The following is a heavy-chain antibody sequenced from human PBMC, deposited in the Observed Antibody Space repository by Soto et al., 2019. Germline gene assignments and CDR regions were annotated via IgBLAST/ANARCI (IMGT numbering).Heavy chain of an antibody. V-gene: IGHV4-59*08. D-gene: IGHD1-1*01. CDR3: ARHGGSGTTFNY. Sequence: PSETLSLTCTVSGGSISTYYHSWIRQPPGKGLGWIGYIYYSGSTNYNPSLESRVSVSVDTSKNQFSLKLSSVTAADTAVYYCARHGGSGTTFNYWGRGILVTVSS. CDR2: IYYSGST. CDR1: GGSISTYY. J-gene: IGHJ4*02.